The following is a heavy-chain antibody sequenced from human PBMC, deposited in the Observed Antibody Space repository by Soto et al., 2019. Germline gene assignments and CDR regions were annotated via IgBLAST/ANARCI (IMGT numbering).Heavy chain of an antibody. CDR3: ARGGTEFDRLDY. CDR2: INSDGSST. V-gene: IGHV3-74*01. J-gene: IGHJ4*02. D-gene: IGHD1-1*01. Sequence: GGSLRLSCAASGFTFSSYWMHWVRQAPGKGLVWVSRINSDGSSTSYADSVKGRFTISRDNAKNTLYLQMNSLRAEDTAVYYCARGGTEFDRLDYWGQGTLVTVSS. CDR1: GFTFSSYW.